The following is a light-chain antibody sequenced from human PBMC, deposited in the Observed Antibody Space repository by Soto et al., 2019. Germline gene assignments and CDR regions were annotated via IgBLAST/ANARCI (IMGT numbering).Light chain of an antibody. V-gene: IGKV4-1*01. CDR3: QQFYSTPYT. Sequence: DIVMTQSPDSLAVSLGEKATINCKSSQSVLYSSKNKNYLAWYQQKPGQPPKLLIYWASTRESGVPDRFSGSGSGTYFTLTISSLQAEDVAVYYCQQFYSTPYTVGQGTKLEIK. CDR2: WAS. CDR1: QSVLYSSKNKNY. J-gene: IGKJ2*01.